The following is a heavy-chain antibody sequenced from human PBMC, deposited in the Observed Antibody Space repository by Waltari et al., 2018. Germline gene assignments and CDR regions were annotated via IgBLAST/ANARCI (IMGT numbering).Heavy chain of an antibody. CDR2: IYSGGST. Sequence: EVPLVESGGGLIQPGVSLRPSCAASRFTVSRTYMRWARQAQGKGREWVSVIYSGGSTYYADSVKGRFTISRDNSKNTLYLQMNSLRAEDTAVYYCARANWGGGYFDYWGQGTLVTVSS. D-gene: IGHD2-21*01. V-gene: IGHV3-53*01. CDR3: ARANWGGGYFDY. CDR1: RFTVSRTY. J-gene: IGHJ4*02.